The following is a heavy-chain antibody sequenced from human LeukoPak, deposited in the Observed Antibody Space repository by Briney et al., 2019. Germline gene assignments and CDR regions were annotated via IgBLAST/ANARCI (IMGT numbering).Heavy chain of an antibody. D-gene: IGHD3-10*01. CDR3: ARVTLLLDY. V-gene: IGHV4-4*07. CDR1: GGSISSYY. Sequence: SETLSHTCTVSGGSISSYYWSWIRQPAGKGLEWIGRIYTSGSTNYNPSLKSRVTISVDTSKNQFSLKQISVTAADTAGYYCARVTLLLDYWGEGTLVSVSS. CDR2: IYTSGST. J-gene: IGHJ4*02.